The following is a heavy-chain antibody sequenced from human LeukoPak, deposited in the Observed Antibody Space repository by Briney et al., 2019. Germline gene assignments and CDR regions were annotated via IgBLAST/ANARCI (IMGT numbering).Heavy chain of an antibody. CDR2: ISYDGSNK. D-gene: IGHD6-13*01. CDR3: AKTYSSSWRYAFDI. V-gene: IGHV3-30*18. Sequence: GRSLRPSCAASGFTFSSYGMHWVRQAPGKGLEWVAVISYDGSNKYYADSVKGRFTISRDNSKNTLYLQMNSLRAEDTAVYYCAKTYSSSWRYAFDIWGQGTMVTVSS. J-gene: IGHJ3*02. CDR1: GFTFSSYG.